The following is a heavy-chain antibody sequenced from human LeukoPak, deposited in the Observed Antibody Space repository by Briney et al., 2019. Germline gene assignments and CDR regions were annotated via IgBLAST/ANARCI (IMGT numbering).Heavy chain of an antibody. CDR1: GGSIGTYY. V-gene: IGHV4-59*08. CDR2: IYVTGN. D-gene: IGHD3-16*02. CDR3: ARHIGGGIEDMDV. J-gene: IGHJ6*03. Sequence: SETLSLTCTVTGGSIGTYYWSWVRQSPGKGLEWIGYIYVTGNRYNPYLQSRVTISVDTSRNQFFLKMSSVTAADTAVYYCARHIGGGIEDMDVWGKGTKVTVSS.